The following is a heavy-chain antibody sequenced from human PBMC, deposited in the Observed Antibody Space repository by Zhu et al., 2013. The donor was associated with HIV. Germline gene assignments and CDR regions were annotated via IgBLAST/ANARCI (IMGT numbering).Heavy chain of an antibody. CDR1: GGSFRTYY. CDR2: IYHSGST. D-gene: IGHD3-10*01. Sequence: VQLQESGPGLVKASETLSLTCTVSGGSFRTYYWSWIRQPPGKGLEWIGYIYHSGSTNYNPSLKSRVTISLDTSKNQFSLKLRSVTAADTAVYYCAKEGSKKAVDYWGPGLLVTVSS. V-gene: IGHV4-59*01. J-gene: IGHJ4*02. CDR3: AKEGSKKAVDY.